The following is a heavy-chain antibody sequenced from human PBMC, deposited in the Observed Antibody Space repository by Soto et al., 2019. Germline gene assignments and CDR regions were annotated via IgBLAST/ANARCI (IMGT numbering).Heavy chain of an antibody. J-gene: IGHJ4*02. V-gene: IGHV4-59*12. CDR2: NDYSGST. CDR1: GGSISSYY. CDR3: ARACAFYFDY. Sequence: QVQLQESGPGLVKPSETLSLTCTVSGGSISSYYWSWIRQPPGKGLEWIGYNDYSGSTNYNPSHKGQVTISVDTSKNHFTLKLSTVTAANKAVYYCARACAFYFDYWGQGTLVTVSS.